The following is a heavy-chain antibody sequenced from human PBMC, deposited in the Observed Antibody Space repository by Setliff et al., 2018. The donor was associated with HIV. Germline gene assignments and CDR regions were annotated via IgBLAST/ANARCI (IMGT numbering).Heavy chain of an antibody. V-gene: IGHV4-4*02. D-gene: IGHD3-22*01. CDR1: GGSMSSSNW. CDR2: IYHSGST. Sequence: SETLSLTCAVSGGSMSSSNWWSWVRQPPGKGLEWIGEIYHSGSTNYNPSLKSRVTISVDKSNNQFSLKLNSVTAADTAVYYCARLGAGDYYYDTSGSAFDIWGQGTMVTVSS. CDR3: ARLGAGDYYYDTSGSAFDI. J-gene: IGHJ3*02.